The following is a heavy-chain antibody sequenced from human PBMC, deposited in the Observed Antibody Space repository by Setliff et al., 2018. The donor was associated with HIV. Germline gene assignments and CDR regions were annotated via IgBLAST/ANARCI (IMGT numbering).Heavy chain of an antibody. Sequence: SVKVSCKASGGTFTSYVISWVRQAPGQGLEWMGGIIPMFGTANYAQKFRGRVTITTDESTSTAYMELRSLRSEDTAVYYCALPYCSGGNCWSSASLPPAGWFDPWGQGTLVTVSS. CDR2: IIPMFGTA. CDR3: ALPYCSGGNCWSSASLPPAGWFDP. D-gene: IGHD2-15*01. J-gene: IGHJ5*02. V-gene: IGHV1-69*05. CDR1: GGTFTSYV.